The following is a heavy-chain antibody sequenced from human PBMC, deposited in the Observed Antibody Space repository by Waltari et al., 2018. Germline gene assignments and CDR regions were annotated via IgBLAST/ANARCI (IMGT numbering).Heavy chain of an antibody. D-gene: IGHD5-12*01. V-gene: IGHV3-73*01. CDR1: GFTFSGSA. CDR2: IRSKANSYAT. Sequence: EVQLVESGGGLVQPGGSLKLSCAASGFTFSGSAMHWVRQASGKGLEWVGRIRSKANSYATAYAASVKGRFTISRDDSKNTAYLQMNSLKTEDTAVYYCTSGYDRDLDYWGQGTLVTVSS. CDR3: TSGYDRDLDY. J-gene: IGHJ4*02.